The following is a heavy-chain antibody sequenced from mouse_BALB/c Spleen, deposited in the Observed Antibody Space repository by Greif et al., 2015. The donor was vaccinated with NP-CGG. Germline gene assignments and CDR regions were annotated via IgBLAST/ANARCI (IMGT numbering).Heavy chain of an antibody. D-gene: IGHD2-1*01. CDR2: ISSGGSYT. J-gene: IGHJ1*01. V-gene: IGHV5-9-1*01. CDR3: ARDGNDWYFDV. CDR1: GFTFSSYA. Sequence: EVMLVESGGGLVKPGGSLKLSCAASGFTFSSYAMSWVRQTPEKRLEWVATISSGGSYTYYPDSVKGRFTISRDNAKNTLYLQMSSLRSEDTAMYYCARDGNDWYFDVWGAGTTVTVSS.